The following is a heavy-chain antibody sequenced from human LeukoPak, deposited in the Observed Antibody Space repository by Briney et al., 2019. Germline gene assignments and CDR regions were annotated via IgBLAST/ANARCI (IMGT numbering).Heavy chain of an antibody. V-gene: IGHV4-59*01. CDR3: ARAEDYGDYSSRAFDI. CDR2: IYYSGST. CDR1: GGSISSYY. D-gene: IGHD4-17*01. Sequence: SETLSLACTVSGGSISSYYWSWIRQPPGKGLEWIGYIYYSGSTNYNPSLKSRVTISVDTSKNQFSLKLSSVTAADTAVYYCARAEDYGDYSSRAFDIWGQGTMVTVSS. J-gene: IGHJ3*02.